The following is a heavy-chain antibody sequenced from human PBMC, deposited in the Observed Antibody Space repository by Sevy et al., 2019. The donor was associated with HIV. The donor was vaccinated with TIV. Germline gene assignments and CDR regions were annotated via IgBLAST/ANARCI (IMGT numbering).Heavy chain of an antibody. CDR3: ATLRSCGGDCYYFDY. D-gene: IGHD2-21*02. CDR1: GYSFSSYE. J-gene: IGHJ4*02. Sequence: ASVKVSCKASGYSFSSYEMEWVRQAPGQGLEWMGIIKPSGGSTGYAQSFQGRVILSRDTSTDTVYMELNSLRSEDTAVYYCATLRSCGGDCYYFDYWGQGTLVTVSS. V-gene: IGHV1-46*01. CDR2: IKPSGGST.